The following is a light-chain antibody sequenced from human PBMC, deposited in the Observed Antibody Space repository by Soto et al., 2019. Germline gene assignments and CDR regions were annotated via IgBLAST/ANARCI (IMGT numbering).Light chain of an antibody. J-gene: IGKJ2*01. V-gene: IGKV3-11*01. CDR1: QSISSH. CDR2: DAS. Sequence: EIVLTQSPATLALSPGDRATLSCRASQSISSHLAWYQQKTGQAPRLLIYDASNRAPGIPTRFTSSGSGTDFTLAISSLEPEDFAVYYCQQCTNWPPEYTFGQGTRVEIK. CDR3: QQCTNWPPEYT.